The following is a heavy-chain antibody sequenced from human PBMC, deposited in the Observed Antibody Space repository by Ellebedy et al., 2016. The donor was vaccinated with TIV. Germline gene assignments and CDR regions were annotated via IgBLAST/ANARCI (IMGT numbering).Heavy chain of an antibody. CDR2: IGTAGDT. CDR1: GFTLTNYD. Sequence: GESLKISCAASGFTLTNYDMHWVRQATGKGLEWVSAIGTAGDTYYAGSVKGRFTISRENAKNSLYLQMNSLRAGDTAVYYCATERSGSYYNYWGQGTLVTVSS. D-gene: IGHD1-26*01. CDR3: ATERSGSYYNY. J-gene: IGHJ4*02. V-gene: IGHV3-13*01.